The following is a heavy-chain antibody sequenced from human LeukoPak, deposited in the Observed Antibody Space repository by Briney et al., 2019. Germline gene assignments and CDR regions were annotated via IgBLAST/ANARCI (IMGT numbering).Heavy chain of an antibody. V-gene: IGHV1-69-2*01. CDR2: VDPEDGET. J-gene: IGHJ3*02. Sequence: GASVKVSCKASGYTFTDYYMHWVQQAPGKGLEWMGRVDPEDGETIYAEKFQGRVTITADTSTDTAYMELSSLRSEDTAVYYCATYPVVGATNSAFDIWGQGTMVTVSS. CDR3: ATYPVVGATNSAFDI. D-gene: IGHD1-26*01. CDR1: GYTFTDYY.